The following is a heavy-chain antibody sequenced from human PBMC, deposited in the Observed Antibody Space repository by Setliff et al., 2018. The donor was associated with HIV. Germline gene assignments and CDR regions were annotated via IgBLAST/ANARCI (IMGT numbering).Heavy chain of an antibody. CDR3: ARLSLSLVRGIINSGDRFFDY. J-gene: IGHJ4*02. Sequence: PSETLSLTCTLSGDSISSGFYYWGWIRQPPGKGLEWIGSKYNGGNIYYNPSLKSRVTISIDTSKNQFYLKLSSVTAADTAVYYCARLSLSLVRGIINSGDRFFDYWGQGSLVTVSS. V-gene: IGHV4-39*01. CDR1: GDSISSGFYY. D-gene: IGHD3-10*01. CDR2: KYNGGNI.